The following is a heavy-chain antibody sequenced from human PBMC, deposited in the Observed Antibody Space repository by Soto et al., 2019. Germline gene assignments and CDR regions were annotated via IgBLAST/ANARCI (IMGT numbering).Heavy chain of an antibody. Sequence: GGSLRLSCAASGFTFSSYWMGWVRQAPGKGLEWVANIKQDGSEKYYVDSVKGRFTISRDNAKNSLYLQMNSLRAEDTAVYYCARVQRGGGSCYDYWGQGTLVTVSS. V-gene: IGHV3-7*01. J-gene: IGHJ4*02. CDR1: GFTFSSYW. D-gene: IGHD2-15*01. CDR2: IKQDGSEK. CDR3: ARVQRGGGSCYDY.